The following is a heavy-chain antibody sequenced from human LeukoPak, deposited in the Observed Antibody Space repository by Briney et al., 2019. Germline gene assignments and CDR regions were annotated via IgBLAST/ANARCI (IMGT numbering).Heavy chain of an antibody. CDR1: GFTFSNYA. CDR3: ARGPDYDILADYFDY. V-gene: IGHV3-30*04. J-gene: IGHJ4*02. CDR2: ISYDGSNK. D-gene: IGHD3-9*01. Sequence: SGGSLRLSCAASGFTFSNYALHWVRQAPGKGREGGAGISYDGSNKFYADSVRGRFTISRDNSKNTLFLQMNSLRPEDTAVYYCARGPDYDILADYFDYWGQGTLVTVSS.